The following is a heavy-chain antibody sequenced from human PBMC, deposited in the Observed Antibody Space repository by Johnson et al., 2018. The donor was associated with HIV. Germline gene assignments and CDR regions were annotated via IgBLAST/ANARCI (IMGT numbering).Heavy chain of an antibody. CDR2: IWYDGSNK. J-gene: IGHJ3*01. D-gene: IGHD1-7*01. CDR1: GFTFSSYG. Sequence: QVQLVESGGGVVQPGGSLRLSCAASGFTFSSYGMHWVRQAPGKGLEWVAVIWYDGSNKYYADSVKGRFTISRDNAKSSLYLQMNSLRTEDTAVYYCASESRWKYAGGDLWGQGTLVTVSS. CDR3: ASESRWKYAGGDL. V-gene: IGHV3-33*01.